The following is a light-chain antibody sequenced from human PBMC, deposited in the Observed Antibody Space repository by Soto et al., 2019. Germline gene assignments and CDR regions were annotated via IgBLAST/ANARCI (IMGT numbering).Light chain of an antibody. CDR1: LPISNY. CDR3: QKYNSDTLT. Sequence: DIEMTQSPSSLSASVGDRVTITCRASLPISNYLAWYQKKKGKIPNLLIYAASTLQAGVPSRLSGSGYGTDLTITISSMKNEDVEAYYCQKYNSDTLTFGGGTKVDIK. J-gene: IGKJ4*01. CDR2: AAS. V-gene: IGKV1-27*01.